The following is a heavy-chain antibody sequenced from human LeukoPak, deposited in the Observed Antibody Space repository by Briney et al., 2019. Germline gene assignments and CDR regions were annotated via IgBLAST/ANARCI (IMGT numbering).Heavy chain of an antibody. J-gene: IGHJ4*02. CDR2: INPNSGGT. V-gene: IGHV1-2*02. CDR1: GYTFTGYY. D-gene: IGHD1-26*01. Sequence: ASVKVSCKASGYTFTGYYMHWVRQAPGQGLEWMGWINPNSGGTNYAQKFQGRVTMTRDTSISTAYMELSRLRSDDTAVYYCARPPRIVGATKDYWGKGTLVTVSS. CDR3: ARPPRIVGATKDY.